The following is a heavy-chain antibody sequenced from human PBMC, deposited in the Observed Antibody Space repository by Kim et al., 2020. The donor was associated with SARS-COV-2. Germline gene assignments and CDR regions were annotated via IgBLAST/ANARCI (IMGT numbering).Heavy chain of an antibody. V-gene: IGHV5-51*01. CDR1: GYSFTSYW. CDR2: IYPGDSDT. Sequence: GESLKISCKGSGYSFTSYWIGWVRQMPGKGLEWMGIIYPGDSDTRYSPSFQGQVTISADKSISTAYLQWSSLKASDTAMYYCARHPLWGYSYGYFDYWGQGTLVTVSS. J-gene: IGHJ4*02. D-gene: IGHD5-18*01. CDR3: ARHPLWGYSYGYFDY.